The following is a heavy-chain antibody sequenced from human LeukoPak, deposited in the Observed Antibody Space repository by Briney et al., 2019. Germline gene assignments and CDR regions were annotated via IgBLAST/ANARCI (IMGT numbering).Heavy chain of an antibody. D-gene: IGHD2-2*01. J-gene: IGHJ5*02. CDR2: ISGSGGST. V-gene: IGHV3-23*01. CDR1: GFTFSSYA. Sequence: GGSLRLSCAASGFTFSSYAMSWVRQARGKGLELVSAISGSGGSTYYADSVKGRFTISRDNSKNTLYLQMNSLRAEDTAVYYCAKEGADIVAVPAAENWFDPWGQGTLVTVSS. CDR3: AKEGADIVAVPAAENWFDP.